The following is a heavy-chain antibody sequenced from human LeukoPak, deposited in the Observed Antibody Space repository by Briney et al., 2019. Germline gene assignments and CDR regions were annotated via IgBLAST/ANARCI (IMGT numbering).Heavy chain of an antibody. Sequence: AGSLRLSCVASGFSLSGYWMYWVRQAPGKGLMYISRNNGDGSTTNYADVVKGRFTMSRDNVKNTLYLRMNSLRVEDTAVYYCARDPRNVGLAPWGQGTLVTVSS. J-gene: IGHJ5*02. CDR2: NNGDGSTT. D-gene: IGHD2-15*01. CDR1: GFSLSGYW. V-gene: IGHV3-74*01. CDR3: ARDPRNVGLAP.